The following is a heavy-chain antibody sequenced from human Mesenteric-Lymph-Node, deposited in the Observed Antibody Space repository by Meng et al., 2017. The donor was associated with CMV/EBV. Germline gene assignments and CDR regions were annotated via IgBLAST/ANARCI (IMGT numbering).Heavy chain of an antibody. V-gene: IGHV3-20*04. CDR3: AKDMLIAAAGTYYYYGMDV. Sequence: GGSLRLSCAASGFTFDDYGMSWVRQAPGKGLEWVSGINWNGGSTGYADSVKGRFTISRDNAKNSLYLQMNSLRAEDTALYYCAKDMLIAAAGTYYYYGMDVWGQGTTVTVSS. J-gene: IGHJ6*02. D-gene: IGHD6-13*01. CDR1: GFTFDDYG. CDR2: INWNGGST.